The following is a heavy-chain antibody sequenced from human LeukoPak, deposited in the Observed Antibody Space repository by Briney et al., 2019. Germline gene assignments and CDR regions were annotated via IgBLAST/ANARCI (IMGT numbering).Heavy chain of an antibody. Sequence: PSQTLSLTCTVSGGSISSGGYYWSWIRQHPGKGLEWIGYIYYSGSTYYNPSLKSRVTISVDTSKNRFSLKLSSVTAADTAVYYCARGYNSGWYCDYWGQGTLVTVSS. CDR1: GGSISSGGYY. V-gene: IGHV4-31*03. D-gene: IGHD6-19*01. CDR2: IYYSGST. J-gene: IGHJ4*02. CDR3: ARGYNSGWYCDY.